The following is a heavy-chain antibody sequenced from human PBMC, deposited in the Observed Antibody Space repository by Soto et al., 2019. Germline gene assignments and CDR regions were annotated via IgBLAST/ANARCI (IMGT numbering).Heavy chain of an antibody. CDR2: IYPGDSDT. V-gene: IGHV5-51*01. J-gene: IGHJ6*02. CDR1: GYSFTSYW. Sequence: PGESLKISCKGSGYSFTSYWIGWVRQMPGKGLEWMGIIYPGDSDTRYSPSFQGQVTISADKSISTAYLQWSSLKASDTAMYYCARGRGLRYFPSNYGMDGWGQGTTVTVSS. CDR3: ARGRGLRYFPSNYGMDG. D-gene: IGHD3-9*01.